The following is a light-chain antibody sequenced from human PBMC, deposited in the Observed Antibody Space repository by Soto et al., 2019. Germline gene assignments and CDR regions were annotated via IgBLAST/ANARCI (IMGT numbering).Light chain of an antibody. Sequence: DIQMAPSPSSLYASVGDRVTITCRASQSISSYLNWYQKKPGKAPKLLIYAGSSLKSGVPSSFSGSGSVTDFTLTISSLQHEDFASYYWQQGYSTPRTFGQGPMVEIK. CDR2: AGS. CDR1: QSISSY. V-gene: IGKV1-39*01. J-gene: IGKJ1*01. CDR3: QQGYSTPRT.